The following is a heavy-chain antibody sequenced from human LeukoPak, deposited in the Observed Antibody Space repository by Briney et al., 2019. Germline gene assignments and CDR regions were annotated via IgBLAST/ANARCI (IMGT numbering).Heavy chain of an antibody. D-gene: IGHD3-22*01. Sequence: GGSLRLSCSASGLTVSSNYMSWVRQAPGKGREWVSVIYSGGSTYYAESVKGRFTISRDTSKNSLYMQMNSLRTEDTALYYCAKAIDNTGFSHWFDPWGQGTMVTVSS. J-gene: IGHJ5*02. CDR3: AKAIDNTGFSHWFDP. CDR2: IYSGGST. CDR1: GLTVSSNY. V-gene: IGHV3-53*05.